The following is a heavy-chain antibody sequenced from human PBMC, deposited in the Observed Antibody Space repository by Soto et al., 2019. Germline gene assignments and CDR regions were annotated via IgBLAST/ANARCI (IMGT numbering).Heavy chain of an antibody. V-gene: IGHV3-30-3*01. D-gene: IGHD2-15*01. J-gene: IGHJ6*02. CDR3: ARDRVAAARFYYYSMDV. Sequence: PGGSLRLSCAASGFTFASYAIHWVRQAPGKGLEWVAVISYDGSNEFYADSVKGRFTISRDTSKNTLYLQMNSLRPEDTAVYYCARDRVAAARFYYYSMDVWGQGTTVTVSS. CDR1: GFTFASYA. CDR2: ISYDGSNE.